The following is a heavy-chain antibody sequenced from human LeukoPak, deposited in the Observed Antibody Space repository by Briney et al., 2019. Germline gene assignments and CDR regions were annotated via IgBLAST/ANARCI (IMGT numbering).Heavy chain of an antibody. CDR1: GFTFSSYS. CDR3: AKDQRSSGWYGNYYYVDV. CDR2: ISSSSTI. Sequence: GGSLRLSCAASGFTFSSYSMNWVRQAPGKGLEWVSYISSSSTIYYADSVKGRFTISRDNSKNTLYLQMNSLRAEDTAVYYCAKDQRSSGWYGNYYYVDVWGKGTTVTISS. V-gene: IGHV3-48*01. D-gene: IGHD6-19*01. J-gene: IGHJ6*03.